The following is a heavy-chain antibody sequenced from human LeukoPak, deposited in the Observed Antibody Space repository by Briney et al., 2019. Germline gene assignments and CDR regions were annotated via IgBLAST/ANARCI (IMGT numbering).Heavy chain of an antibody. V-gene: IGHV3-23*01. CDR2: ISGSGGST. D-gene: IGHD3-9*01. J-gene: IGHJ4*02. CDR3: AREYQGYDILTGYYRDY. Sequence: HPGGSLRLSCAASGFTFSSYAMSWVRQAPGKGLEWVSAISGSGGSTYYADSVKGRFTISRDNSKNTLYLQMNSLRAEDTAVYYCAREYQGYDILTGYYRDYWGQGTLVTVSS. CDR1: GFTFSSYA.